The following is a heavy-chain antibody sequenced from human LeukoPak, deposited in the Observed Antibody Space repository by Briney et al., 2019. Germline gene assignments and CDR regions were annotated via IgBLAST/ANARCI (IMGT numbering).Heavy chain of an antibody. J-gene: IGHJ3*02. CDR1: GFTFSSYG. V-gene: IGHV3-23*01. CDR3: ARARITMSAFDI. D-gene: IGHD3-22*01. Sequence: GGSLRLSCAASGFTFSSYGMSWVRQAPGKGLEWVSTISDGGSTYYADSVKGRFTISRDNSKNTLYLQMNSLRAEDTAVYYCARARITMSAFDIWGQGTMVTVSS. CDR2: ISDGGST.